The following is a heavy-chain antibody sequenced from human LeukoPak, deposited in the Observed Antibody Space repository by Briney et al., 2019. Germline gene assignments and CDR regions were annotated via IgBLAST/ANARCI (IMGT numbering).Heavy chain of an antibody. CDR2: INPNSGGT. V-gene: IGHV1-2*02. CDR3: ARLADSSGYYLIYYFDY. CDR1: GGTFSSYA. J-gene: IGHJ4*02. Sequence: GASVKVSCKASGGTFSSYAISWVRQAPGQGLEWMGWINPNSGGTNYAQKFQGRVTMTRDTSISTAYMELSRLRSDDTAVYYCARLADSSGYYLIYYFDYWGQGTLVTVSS. D-gene: IGHD3-22*01.